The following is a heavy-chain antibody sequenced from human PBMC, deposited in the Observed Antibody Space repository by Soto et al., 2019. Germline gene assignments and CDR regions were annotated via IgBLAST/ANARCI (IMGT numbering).Heavy chain of an antibody. D-gene: IGHD6-19*01. Sequence: QVQLVQSGAEVKKPGASVKVSCKASGYTFTGYYIHWVRQAPGQGLEWMAWVNPNSGGTNYVQKFQGWVTMTRDTSISTADMELSRLRSDDTAVYYCVTSRVSIAVAGETEYYFDYCGQGTLVTVSS. J-gene: IGHJ4*02. CDR3: VTSRVSIAVAGETEYYFDY. CDR2: VNPNSGGT. V-gene: IGHV1-2*04. CDR1: GYTFTGYY.